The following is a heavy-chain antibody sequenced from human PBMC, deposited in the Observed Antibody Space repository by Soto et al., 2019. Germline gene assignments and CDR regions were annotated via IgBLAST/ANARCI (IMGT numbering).Heavy chain of an antibody. Sequence: ASVKVSCTASGYIFSNYAVQWVRQAPGQGLEWMGGIIPIFGTANYAQKFQGRVTITADESTSTAYMELSSLRSEDTAVYYCARVQDYDILTGYPIPYYYYYGMDVWGQGTTVTVSS. V-gene: IGHV1-69*13. D-gene: IGHD3-9*01. J-gene: IGHJ6*02. CDR2: IIPIFGTA. CDR1: GYIFSNYA. CDR3: ARVQDYDILTGYPIPYYYYYGMDV.